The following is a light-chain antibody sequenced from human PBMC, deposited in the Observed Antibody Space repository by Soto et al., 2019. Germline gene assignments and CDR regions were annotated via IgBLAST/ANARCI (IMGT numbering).Light chain of an antibody. CDR2: EAS. Sequence: DIPLTQSPSFLSASVGDRVTITCRASHGISTYAAWYQQKPGKAPELLIYEASTLQSGVPSRFSGGGSGTEFTLTVSSLQPEDFATYYCQQVNSYPFTFGHGTKVDIK. CDR1: HGISTY. CDR3: QQVNSYPFT. J-gene: IGKJ3*01. V-gene: IGKV1-9*01.